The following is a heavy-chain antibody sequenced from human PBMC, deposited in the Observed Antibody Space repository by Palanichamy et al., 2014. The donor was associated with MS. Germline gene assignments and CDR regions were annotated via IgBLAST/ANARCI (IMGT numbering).Heavy chain of an antibody. Sequence: EVQLVESGGDLVQPGGSLRLSCAASGFTFSGYWMHWVRQAPGKGLVWVARTDNDGSATSYADSVKGRFTVSRDNAKNALYLEMNSLSAEDTAVYFCARDQAPEYFDYWGQGTLVTVSS. CDR3: ARDQAPEYFDY. CDR1: GFTFSGYW. CDR2: TDNDGSAT. V-gene: IGHV3-74*01. J-gene: IGHJ4*02. D-gene: IGHD6-6*01.